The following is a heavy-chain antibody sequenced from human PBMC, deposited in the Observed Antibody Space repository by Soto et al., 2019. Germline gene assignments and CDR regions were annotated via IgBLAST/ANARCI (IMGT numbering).Heavy chain of an antibody. CDR1: GGSFSGYY. V-gene: IGHV4-34*01. CDR2: INHSGST. J-gene: IGHJ6*02. CDR3: ASSRRTTVTTPYYYYYGMDV. D-gene: IGHD4-17*01. Sequence: PSETLSLTCAVYGGSFSGYYWRWVRQPPGKGLEWIGEINHSGSTNYNPSLKSRVTISVDTSKNQFSPKLSSVTAADTAVYYCASSRRTTVTTPYYYYYGMDVWGQGTTVTVSS.